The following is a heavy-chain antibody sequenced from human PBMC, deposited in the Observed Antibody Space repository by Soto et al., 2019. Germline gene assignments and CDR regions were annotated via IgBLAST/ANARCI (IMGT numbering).Heavy chain of an antibody. CDR2: IYHSGST. Sequence: SETLSLTCAVSGGSISSGGYSWSWIRQPPGKGLEWIGYIYHSGSTYYNPSLKSRVTISVDRSKNQFSLKLSSVTAADTAVYYCARSDVDTAMVKFDPWGQGTLVTVSS. CDR3: ARSDVDTAMVKFDP. V-gene: IGHV4-30-2*01. J-gene: IGHJ5*02. D-gene: IGHD5-18*01. CDR1: GGSISSGGYS.